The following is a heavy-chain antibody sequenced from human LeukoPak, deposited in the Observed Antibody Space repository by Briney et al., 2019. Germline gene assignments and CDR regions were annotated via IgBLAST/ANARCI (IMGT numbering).Heavy chain of an antibody. CDR2: IYSGGFT. Sequence: PGGSLSLSCAASGFTVSSNYMNWVRQAPGKGLEWVSVIYSGGFTNYADSVKGRFTISRDNSKNTLYLQMNSLRAEDTAVYYCASYNWNAQGASWGQGTLVTVSS. CDR3: ASYNWNAQGAS. D-gene: IGHD1-1*01. V-gene: IGHV3-53*01. CDR1: GFTVSSNY. J-gene: IGHJ5*02.